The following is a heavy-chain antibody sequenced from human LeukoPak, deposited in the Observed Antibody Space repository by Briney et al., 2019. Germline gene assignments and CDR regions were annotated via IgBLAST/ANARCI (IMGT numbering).Heavy chain of an antibody. CDR3: ARVSTGPV. Sequence: PGGSXRVSCVGSGFIFSNFXXXXXXXAPGKGLXXXXXXSSXGXXIHYXXXXXXXFTXXXDNAQKSLYLQMNSLRVEDSAVYYCARVSTGPVWGQGTLVTVSS. CDR2: XSSXGXXI. D-gene: IGHD1-1*01. J-gene: IGHJ4*02. CDR1: GFIFSNFX. V-gene: IGHV3-11*04.